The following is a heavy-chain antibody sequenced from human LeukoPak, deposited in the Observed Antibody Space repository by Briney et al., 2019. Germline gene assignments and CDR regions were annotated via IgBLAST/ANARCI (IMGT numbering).Heavy chain of an antibody. J-gene: IGHJ6*03. CDR1: GFTFSCYA. Sequence: PGGSLRLSCAASGFTFSCYAMLWVRKAPGKGLEGVAFIQYDGRNKCCADSVKGRFTVSRDNSKNTLYLQMNSLRVEDTAIYYCAKDKNDSGDYSSMDVWGKGTTVTVSS. CDR3: AKDKNDSGDYSSMDV. V-gene: IGHV3-30*02. CDR2: IQYDGRNK. D-gene: IGHD4-17*01.